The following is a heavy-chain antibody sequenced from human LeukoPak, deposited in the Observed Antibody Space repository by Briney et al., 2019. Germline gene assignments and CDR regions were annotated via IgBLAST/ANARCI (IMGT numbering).Heavy chain of an antibody. CDR2: ITNRSDGT. V-gene: IGHV3-23*01. J-gene: IGHJ4*02. CDR3: AKDARRTSGWYYFDS. D-gene: IGHD6-19*01. Sequence: GGSLRLSCTASGFTFSNFDMGWVRQAPGKGLEWVSAITNRSDGTYFADSVKGRVTISRDNSKDTLCLQLNSLRADDTAVYYCAKDARRTSGWYYFDSWGQGTLVTVSS. CDR1: GFTFSNFD.